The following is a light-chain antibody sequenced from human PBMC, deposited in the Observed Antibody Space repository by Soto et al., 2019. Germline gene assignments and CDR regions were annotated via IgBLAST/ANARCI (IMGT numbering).Light chain of an antibody. Sequence: QPVLTQSPSASASLGASVKLTCTLSSGHSSYAIAWHQQQPEKGPRYLMKLNSDGSHSKGDGIPDRFSGSSSGAERYLTISSLQSEDEADYYCQTWGTGRPWVFGGGTKLTVL. V-gene: IGLV4-69*01. CDR3: QTWGTGRPWV. J-gene: IGLJ3*02. CDR1: SGHSSYA. CDR2: LNSDGSH.